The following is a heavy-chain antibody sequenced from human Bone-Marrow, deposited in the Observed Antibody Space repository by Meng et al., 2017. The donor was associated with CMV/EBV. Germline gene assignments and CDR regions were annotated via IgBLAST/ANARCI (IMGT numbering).Heavy chain of an antibody. V-gene: IGHV3-30-3*01. CDR1: GFTFSSYA. D-gene: IGHD4/OR15-4a*01. J-gene: IGHJ3*02. CDR3: ARELTYPIGAFDI. Sequence: GGSLRLSCAASGFTFSSYAMHWVRQAPGKGLEWVAVISYDGSNKYYADSVKGRFTISRDNSKNTLYLQMNSLRAEDTAVYYCARELTYPIGAFDIWGQGTMVTVSS. CDR2: ISYDGSNK.